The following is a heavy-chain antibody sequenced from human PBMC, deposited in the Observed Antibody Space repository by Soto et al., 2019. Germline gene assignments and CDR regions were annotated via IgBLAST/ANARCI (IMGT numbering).Heavy chain of an antibody. CDR2: INPDTGST. CDR1: GYQFTGSY. CDR3: ARQYCSGTSCYWYFDF. V-gene: IGHV1-2*02. J-gene: IGHJ4*03. Sequence: QVRLVQSGADVQRPGASMNISCQASGYQFTGSYLHWVRRSPGHGLQWMGMINPDTGSTTSAETFQARVTMTTDKSAGTVFLGLGRLTSDDTATYYCARQYCSGTSCYWYFDFWCHGTFVAVSA. D-gene: IGHD2-2*01.